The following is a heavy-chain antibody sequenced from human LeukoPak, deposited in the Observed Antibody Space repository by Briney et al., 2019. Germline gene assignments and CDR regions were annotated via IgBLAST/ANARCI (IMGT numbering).Heavy chain of an antibody. Sequence: GGSLRLSCAASGFTFSSYAMSWVRQAPGKGLEWVSAISGSGGSTYYADSVKGRFTISRDNSKNTLYLQMNSLRAEDTAVYYCAKDSPSPIVVVVAADDAFDIWGQGTMVTVPS. CDR3: AKDSPSPIVVVVAADDAFDI. J-gene: IGHJ3*02. D-gene: IGHD2-15*01. V-gene: IGHV3-23*01. CDR1: GFTFSSYA. CDR2: ISGSGGST.